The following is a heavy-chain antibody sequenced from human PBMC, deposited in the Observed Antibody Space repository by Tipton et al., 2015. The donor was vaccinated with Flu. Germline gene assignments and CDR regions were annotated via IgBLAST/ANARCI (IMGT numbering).Heavy chain of an antibody. J-gene: IGHJ4*02. CDR1: GFTFSGYW. CDR2: INQDGSAT. D-gene: IGHD6-13*01. CDR3: VRAIAAAGSR. V-gene: IGHV3-7*01. Sequence: AVSGFTFSGYWMHWVRQAPGKGLEWVANINQDGSATHYVDSVRGRFAISRDNAKNSLYLQMNSLRVEDTAVYYCVRAIAAAGSRWGQGTLVTVSS.